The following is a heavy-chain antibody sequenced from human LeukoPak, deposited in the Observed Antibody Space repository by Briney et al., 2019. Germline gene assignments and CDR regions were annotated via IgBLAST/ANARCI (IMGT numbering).Heavy chain of an antibody. CDR2: ISPITGVT. J-gene: IGHJ5*02. CDR3: ARGGATVVGTRADWFDA. Sequence: EASVKVSCTASGYTFTDNYLTWVRQAPGQGFERLGWISPITGVTNYAQKFQGRVTMTRDRYINTVYMELTGLISDDTAVYYCARGGATVVGTRADWFDAWGQGTLVSVSS. CDR1: GYTFTDNY. V-gene: IGHV1-2*02. D-gene: IGHD6-13*01.